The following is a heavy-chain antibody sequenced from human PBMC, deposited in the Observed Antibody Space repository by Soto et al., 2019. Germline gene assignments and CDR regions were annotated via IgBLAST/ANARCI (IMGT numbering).Heavy chain of an antibody. CDR2: INAGNGNT. CDR1: GYTFTSYA. D-gene: IGHD3-3*01. J-gene: IGHJ5*02. CDR3: ARDFGGFDP. Sequence: QVQLVQSGAEEMKPGASVKVSCKASGYTFTSYAMHWVPQAPGQRLEWMGWINAGNGNTKYSQKFQGRVTITRDTAASTAYMELSSLRSEDTAVYYCARDFGGFDPWGQGTLVTVSS. V-gene: IGHV1-3*05.